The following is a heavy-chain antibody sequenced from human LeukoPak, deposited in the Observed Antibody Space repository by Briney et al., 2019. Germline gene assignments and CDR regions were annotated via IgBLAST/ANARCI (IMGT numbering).Heavy chain of an antibody. V-gene: IGHV1-2*02. CDR2: INPNSGDT. CDR3: VRGWWGTDYGWTNWFDP. CDR1: GYTFTGYY. Sequence: ASAKVSCKASGYTFTGYYIHWVRQAPGQGLEPVGWINPNSGDTNSAQKVQGRVTMTRDTSVSTAYMEVSSLRFDDTAVYYCVRGWWGTDYGWTNWFDPWGQGTLVTVSS. D-gene: IGHD4-17*01. J-gene: IGHJ5*02.